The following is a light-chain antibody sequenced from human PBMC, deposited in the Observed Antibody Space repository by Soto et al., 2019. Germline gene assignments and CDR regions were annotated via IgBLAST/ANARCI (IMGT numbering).Light chain of an antibody. V-gene: IGKV1-39*01. CDR3: QQRVTIPST. CDR2: AAS. Sequence: DIQMTQSPSSLSESVGDRVTITCRASQSISSYLNWYQQKPGKAPKLLIYAASSLQSGVPSRFSGSGSGTDFTLTISSPQPEDFATYYCQQRVTIPSTFGQGTKLEIK. J-gene: IGKJ2*01. CDR1: QSISSY.